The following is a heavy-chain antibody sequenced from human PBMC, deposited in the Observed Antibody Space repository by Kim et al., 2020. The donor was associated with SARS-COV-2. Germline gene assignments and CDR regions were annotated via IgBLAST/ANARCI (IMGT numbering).Heavy chain of an antibody. V-gene: IGHV5-51*01. CDR3: ARRESVWGSYRFDY. D-gene: IGHD3-16*02. J-gene: IGHJ4*02. Sequence: PSLQGQVTISADKSISTAYLQWSSLKASDTAMYYCARRESVWGSYRFDYWGQGTLVTVSS.